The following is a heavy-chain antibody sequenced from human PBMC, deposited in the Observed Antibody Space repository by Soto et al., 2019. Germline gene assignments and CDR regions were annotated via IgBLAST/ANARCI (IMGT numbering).Heavy chain of an antibody. Sequence: QVQLQESGPGLVKPSETLSLTCTVSGGSISSYYWSWIRQPPGKGLEWIGYIYYSGSTNYNPSLNSHPTLTPDTTNSHHDPNLPEVTTTDTDVYYGARRTYGSGQQAMTDYRGQGTLNTDST. CDR2: IYYSGST. J-gene: IGHJ4*02. CDR3: ARRTYGSGQQAMTDY. D-gene: IGHD6-13*01. CDR1: GGSISSYY. V-gene: IGHV4-59*01.